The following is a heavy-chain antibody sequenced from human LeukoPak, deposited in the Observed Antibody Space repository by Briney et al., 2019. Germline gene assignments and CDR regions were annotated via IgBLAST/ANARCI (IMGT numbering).Heavy chain of an antibody. J-gene: IGHJ4*02. CDR1: GGSISSSSYY. CDR3: ARRAHSSGWTYYFDY. V-gene: IGHV4-39*01. CDR2: IYYSGST. Sequence: SETLSLTCTVSGGSISSSSYYWGWIRQPPGKGLEWIVSIYYSGSTYYNPSLKSRVTISVDTSTNQFSLKLSSVTAADTAVYSCARRAHSSGWTYYFDYWGQGTLVTVSS. D-gene: IGHD6-19*01.